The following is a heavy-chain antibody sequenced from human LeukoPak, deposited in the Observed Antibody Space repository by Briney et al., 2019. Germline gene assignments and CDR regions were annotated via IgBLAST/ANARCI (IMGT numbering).Heavy chain of an antibody. J-gene: IGHJ3*02. CDR3: ARARARWLQLDAFDI. CDR1: GGSFSGYY. CDR2: INHSGST. D-gene: IGHD5-24*01. V-gene: IGHV4-34*01. Sequence: NPSETLSLTCAVYGGSFSGYYWSWIRQPPGKGLEWIGEINHSGSTNYNPSLKSRVTISVDTSKNQFSLKLSSVTAADTAVYYCARARARWLQLDAFDISGQGTMVTVSS.